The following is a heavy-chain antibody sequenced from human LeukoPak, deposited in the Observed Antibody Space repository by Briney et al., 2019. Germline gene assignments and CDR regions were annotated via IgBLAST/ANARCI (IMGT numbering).Heavy chain of an antibody. J-gene: IGHJ4*02. CDR3: ATDTPSPYSGRNRDY. V-gene: IGHV1-24*01. Sequence: ASVKVSCKVSGYTLTELSMHWVRQAPGKGLEWMGGFDPEDGETIYAQKFQGRVTMTEDTSTDTAYMELSSLRSEDTAVYYCATDTPSPYSGRNRDYWGQGTLVTVSS. CDR2: FDPEDGET. D-gene: IGHD1-26*01. CDR1: GYTLTELS.